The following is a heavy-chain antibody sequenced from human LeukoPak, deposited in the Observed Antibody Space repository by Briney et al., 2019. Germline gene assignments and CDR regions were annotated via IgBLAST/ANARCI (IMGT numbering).Heavy chain of an antibody. V-gene: IGHV3-30-3*01. CDR1: GFTFSSYA. CDR3: ARDRVFCSSTSCPYYCYGMDV. D-gene: IGHD2-2*01. CDR2: ISYDGSNK. J-gene: IGHJ6*02. Sequence: GGSLRLSCAASGFTFSSYAMHWVRQAPGKGLEWVAVISYDGSNKYYADSVKGRFTISRDNSKNTLYLQMNSLRAEDTAVYYCARDRVFCSSTSCPYYCYGMDVWGQGTTVTVSS.